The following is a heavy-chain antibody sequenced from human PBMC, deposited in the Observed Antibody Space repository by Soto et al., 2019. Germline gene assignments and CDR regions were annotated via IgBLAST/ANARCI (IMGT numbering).Heavy chain of an antibody. J-gene: IGHJ4*02. D-gene: IGHD4-17*01. CDR1: GGSISSYY. Sequence: SETLSLTCTVSGGSISSYYWSWIRQPPGKGLEWIGYIYYSGSTNYNPSLKSRVTISVDTSKNQFSLKLSSVTAADTAVYYCARASQRGMDYGQLDYWGQGTLVTVSS. CDR2: IYYSGST. V-gene: IGHV4-59*01. CDR3: ARASQRGMDYGQLDY.